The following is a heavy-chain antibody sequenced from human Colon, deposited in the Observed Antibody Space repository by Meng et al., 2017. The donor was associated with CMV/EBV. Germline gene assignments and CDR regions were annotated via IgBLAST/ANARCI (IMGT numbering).Heavy chain of an antibody. Sequence: QVQLQQSGPGLVKPSXXLFLTCAISGDSVSTNSAAWNWIRQSPSGGLEWLGRTYYKSKWYNDYAESVKSRITINPDTSKNQFSLQLNSVTPEDTAVYYCARDPAAFDFWGQGILVSVSS. CDR3: ARDPAAFDF. D-gene: IGHD6-25*01. CDR2: TYYKSKWYN. J-gene: IGHJ4*02. CDR1: GDSVSTNSAA. V-gene: IGHV6-1*01.